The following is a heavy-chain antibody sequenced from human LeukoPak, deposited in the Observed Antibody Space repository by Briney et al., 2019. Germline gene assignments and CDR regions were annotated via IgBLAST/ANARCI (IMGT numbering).Heavy chain of an antibody. D-gene: IGHD3-10*01. V-gene: IGHV4-59*01. Sequence: PSETLSLTCTVSGGSISSYYWSWIRQPPGKGLEWIGYIYYSGGTNYNPSLKSRVTISVDTSKNQFSLKLSSVTAADTAVYYCARDRGRLYGMDVWGQGTTVTVSS. CDR1: GGSISSYY. CDR2: IYYSGGT. CDR3: ARDRGRLYGMDV. J-gene: IGHJ6*02.